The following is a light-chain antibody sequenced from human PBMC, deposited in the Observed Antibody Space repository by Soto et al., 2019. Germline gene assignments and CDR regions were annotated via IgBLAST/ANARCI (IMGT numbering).Light chain of an antibody. V-gene: IGLV4-69*01. CDR3: QTWGTGLAV. CDR1: SGHSSYA. Sequence: QPVLTQSPSASASLGASVKLTCTLSSGHSSYAIAWHQQQPEKGPRYLMKLNSDGSHSKGDGIPDRFSGSSSGAERYLTISSLQSEDEADYYGQTWGTGLAVFGGGTQLTVL. CDR2: LNSDGSH. J-gene: IGLJ7*01.